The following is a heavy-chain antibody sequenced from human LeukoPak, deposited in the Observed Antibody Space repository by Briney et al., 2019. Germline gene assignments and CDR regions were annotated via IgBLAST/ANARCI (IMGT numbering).Heavy chain of an antibody. CDR2: IYHDGST. CDR1: GYSISSGYY. Sequence: PSETLSLTCTVSGYSISSGYYWGWIRQPPGKGLEWIGNIYHDGSTYYNPSLKSRVTISVDTSKNQFSLKLSSVTAADTAVYYCARGGRKSGYYFDYWGQGTLVTVSS. J-gene: IGHJ4*02. V-gene: IGHV4-38-2*02. CDR3: ARGGRKSGYYFDY. D-gene: IGHD3-10*01.